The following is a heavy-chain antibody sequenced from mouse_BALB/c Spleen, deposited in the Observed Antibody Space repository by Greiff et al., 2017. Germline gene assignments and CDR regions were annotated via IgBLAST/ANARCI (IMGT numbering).Heavy chain of an antibody. CDR3: ARGTTVAPYWYFDV. CDR2: IDPANGNT. J-gene: IGHJ1*01. CDR1: GFNIKDTY. V-gene: IGHV14-3*02. D-gene: IGHD1-1*01. Sequence: VQLQQSGAELVKPGASVKLSCTASGFNIKDTYMHWVKQRPEQGLAWIGRIDPANGNTKYDPKFQGKATITADTSSNTAYLQLSSLTSEDTAVYYCARGTTVAPYWYFDVWGAGTTVTVSS.